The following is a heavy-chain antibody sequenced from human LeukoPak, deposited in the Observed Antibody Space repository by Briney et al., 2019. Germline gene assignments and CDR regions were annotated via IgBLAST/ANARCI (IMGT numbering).Heavy chain of an antibody. D-gene: IGHD2-21*02. CDR1: GGSISSSSYY. CDR3: ARDIIVVVTAPGAFDI. CDR2: IYYSGST. V-gene: IGHV4-39*07. J-gene: IGHJ3*02. Sequence: SETLSLTCTVSGGSISSSSYYWGWIRQPPGKGLEWIGSIYYSGSTYYNPSLKSRVTISVDTSKNQFSLKLSSVTAADTAVYYCARDIIVVVTAPGAFDIWGRGTMVTVSS.